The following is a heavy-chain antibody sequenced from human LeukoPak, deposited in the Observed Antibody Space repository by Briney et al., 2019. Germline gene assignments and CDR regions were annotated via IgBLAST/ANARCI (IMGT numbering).Heavy chain of an antibody. J-gene: IGHJ4*02. CDR2: IKQDGSEK. V-gene: IGHV3-7*01. CDR3: ARDPAWPPSYDSSGSFDF. Sequence: GGSLRLSWAASGFTFSSDWMTWVRQAPGKGLEWVANIKQDGSEKYYVDSVKGRFTISRDNAKNSLYLQMNSLRAEDTAVYYCARDPAWPPSYDSSGSFDFWDQGTLVTVSS. CDR1: GFTFSSDW. D-gene: IGHD3-22*01.